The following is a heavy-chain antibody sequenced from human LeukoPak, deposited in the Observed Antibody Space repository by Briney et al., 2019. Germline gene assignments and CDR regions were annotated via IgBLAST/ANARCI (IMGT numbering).Heavy chain of an antibody. V-gene: IGHV1-8*03. CDR1: GYTFTSYD. J-gene: IGHJ6*03. D-gene: IGHD6-6*01. CDR3: ARRLSSSHYYYYMDV. CDR2: MNPNSGNT. Sequence: GASVKVSCKASGYTFTSYDINWVRQATGQGLEWMGWMNPNSGNTGYAQKFQGRVTITRNTSISTAYVELSSLRSEDTAVYYCARRLSSSHYYYYMDVWGKGTTVTVSS.